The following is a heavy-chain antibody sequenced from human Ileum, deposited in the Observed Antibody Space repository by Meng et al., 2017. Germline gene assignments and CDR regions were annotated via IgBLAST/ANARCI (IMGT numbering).Heavy chain of an antibody. V-gene: IGHV3-73*01. D-gene: IGHD6-19*01. Sequence: GGSLRLSCAVSGSIFSGSDIHWVRQASGKGLEWVGRIKTKRFNYATTYAASVRGRFTISRDDSKNTAYLQINSLKTGDTALYYCTMYSSGHIWGRGTRVTVSS. CDR1: GSIFSGSD. CDR3: TMYSSGHI. J-gene: IGHJ3*02. CDR2: IKTKRFNYAT.